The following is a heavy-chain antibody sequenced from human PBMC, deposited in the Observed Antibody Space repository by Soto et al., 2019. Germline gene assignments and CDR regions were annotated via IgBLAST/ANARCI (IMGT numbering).Heavy chain of an antibody. V-gene: IGHV4-4*07. J-gene: IGHJ6*02. CDR1: GRFISSYY. CDR3: ARDLGYYDIVTGFPHYYGMDV. Sequence: PSETLSLMCTVSGRFISSYYWSWIRQPAGKGLEWIGRIYTRGSTNYNPSLKRRVTMSVDTSKNQFSLKLSSVTAADTAVYYCARDLGYYDIVTGFPHYYGMDVWGQGTTVTVSS. D-gene: IGHD3-9*01. CDR2: IYTRGST.